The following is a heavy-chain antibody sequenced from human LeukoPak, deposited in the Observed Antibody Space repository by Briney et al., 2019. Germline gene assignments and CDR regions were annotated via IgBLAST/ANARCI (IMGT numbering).Heavy chain of an antibody. CDR3: ARVNLHYYGMDV. V-gene: IGHV4-59*01. Sequence: SETLSLTCTVSGGSISSYYWSWIRQPPGKGLEWIGYIYYSGSTNYNPSLKSRVTISVGTSKNQFSLKLSSVTAADTAVYYCARVNLHYYGMDVWGQGTTVTVSS. CDR2: IYYSGST. J-gene: IGHJ6*02. CDR1: GGSISSYY. D-gene: IGHD1-1*01.